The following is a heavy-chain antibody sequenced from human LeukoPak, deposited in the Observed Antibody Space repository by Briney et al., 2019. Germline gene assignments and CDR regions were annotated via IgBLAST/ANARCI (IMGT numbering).Heavy chain of an antibody. CDR1: GFTFSSYS. D-gene: IGHD6-19*01. CDR2: ISSSSSYI. Sequence: GGSLRLSCAASGFTFSSYSMNWVRQAPGKGLEWVSSISSSSSYIYYADSVKGRFTISRDNAKNSLYLQMNSLRAEDTAVYYCAREGLRGIAVARWFDPWGQGTLVTVSS. J-gene: IGHJ5*02. CDR3: AREGLRGIAVARWFDP. V-gene: IGHV3-21*01.